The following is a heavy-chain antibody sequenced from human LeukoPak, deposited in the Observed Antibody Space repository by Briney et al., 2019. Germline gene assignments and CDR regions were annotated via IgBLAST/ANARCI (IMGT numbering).Heavy chain of an antibody. CDR2: IIPIFGTA. CDR3: ARIPYCSSTSCYAGQYNWFDP. Sequence: ASVKVSCKASGGTFSSYAISWVRQAPGRGLEWMGGIIPIFGTANYAQKFQGRVTITADKSTSTAYMELSSLRSEDTAVYYCARIPYCSSTSCYAGQYNWFDPWGQGTLVTVSS. CDR1: GGTFSSYA. D-gene: IGHD2-2*01. V-gene: IGHV1-69*06. J-gene: IGHJ5*02.